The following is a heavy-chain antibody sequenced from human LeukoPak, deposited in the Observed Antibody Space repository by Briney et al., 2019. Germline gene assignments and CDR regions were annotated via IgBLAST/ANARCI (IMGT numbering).Heavy chain of an antibody. V-gene: IGHV3-7*01. CDR3: AAYYSSSWDY. CDR2: IKQDGSEE. CDR1: GLNFSSYS. Sequence: PGGSLRLSCAASGLNFSSYSMSWVRQPPGKGLQWVANIKQDGSEEYCVASVKGRFTISRDNAKNSLYLQMNSLRAEDTAVYYCAAYYSSSWDYWGQGTLVTVSA. J-gene: IGHJ4*02. D-gene: IGHD6-13*01.